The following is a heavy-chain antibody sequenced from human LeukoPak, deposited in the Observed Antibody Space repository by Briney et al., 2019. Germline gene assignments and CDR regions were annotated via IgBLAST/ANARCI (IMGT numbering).Heavy chain of an antibody. D-gene: IGHD1-26*01. Sequence: KSSETLSLTCAVYGDSFSGYYWSWIRQPPGKGLEWIAEINHRGTTHYNPSLKSRVNISADTSKNQFSLHLGSVTAADTAVYYCARSWAGMYYPFYYFDYWGQGTLVSVSS. CDR1: GDSFSGYY. V-gene: IGHV4-34*01. CDR3: ARSWAGMYYPFYYFDY. J-gene: IGHJ4*02. CDR2: INHRGTT.